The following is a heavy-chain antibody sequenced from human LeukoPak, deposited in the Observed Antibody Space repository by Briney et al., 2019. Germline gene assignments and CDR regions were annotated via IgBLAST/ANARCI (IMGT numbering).Heavy chain of an antibody. V-gene: IGHV1-46*01. D-gene: IGHD3-3*01. J-gene: IGHJ4*02. Sequence: ASVKVSCKASGYTFTSSYMHWVRQAPGQGLEWMGIINPSGGSTSYAQKFQGRVTMTRDTSTSTVYMELSSLRSEDTAVYYCARAPGLRFLEWLLPDYWGQGTLVTVSS. CDR2: INPSGGST. CDR1: GYTFTSSY. CDR3: ARAPGLRFLEWLLPDY.